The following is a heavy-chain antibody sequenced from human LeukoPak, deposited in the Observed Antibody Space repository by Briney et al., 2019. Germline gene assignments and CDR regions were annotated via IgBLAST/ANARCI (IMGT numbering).Heavy chain of an antibody. Sequence: PGRSLRLSCTGSGVTLGDYAMNWVRRAPGKGLEWVSAINGGGGSTYYADSVKGRFTISRDNSKNTLYLQMNSLRAEDTAVYYCAKAPGGIVGYWGQGTLVTVSS. CDR3: AKAPGGIVGY. CDR2: INGGGGST. V-gene: IGHV3-23*01. CDR1: GVTLGDYA. D-gene: IGHD3-16*01. J-gene: IGHJ4*02.